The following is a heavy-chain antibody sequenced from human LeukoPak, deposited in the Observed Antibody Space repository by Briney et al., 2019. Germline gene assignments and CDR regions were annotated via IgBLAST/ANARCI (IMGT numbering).Heavy chain of an antibody. CDR1: GGSFSGYY. CDR2: IDHSGST. D-gene: IGHD4-23*01. V-gene: IGHV4-34*01. J-gene: IGHJ5*02. Sequence: KPSETLSLTCAVYGGSFSGYYWSWIRQPPGKGLEWIGEIDHSGSTNYNPSLKSRVTISVDTSKNQFSLKLSSVTAADTAVYYCARSRGRTGGNWFDPWGQGTLVTVSS. CDR3: ARSRGRTGGNWFDP.